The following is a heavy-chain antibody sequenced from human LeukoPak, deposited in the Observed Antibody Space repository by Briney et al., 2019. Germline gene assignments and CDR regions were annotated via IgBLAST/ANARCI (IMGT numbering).Heavy chain of an antibody. Sequence: GASVKVSCKASGGTFSSYAISWVRQAPGQGLEWMGGIIPIFGTANYAQKFQGRVTITADKSTSTAYMELSSLRSEDTAVYYCARDGGGKPLDAFDIWGQGTMVTVSS. CDR2: IIPIFGTA. D-gene: IGHD4-23*01. CDR1: GGTFSSYA. V-gene: IGHV1-69*06. CDR3: ARDGGGKPLDAFDI. J-gene: IGHJ3*02.